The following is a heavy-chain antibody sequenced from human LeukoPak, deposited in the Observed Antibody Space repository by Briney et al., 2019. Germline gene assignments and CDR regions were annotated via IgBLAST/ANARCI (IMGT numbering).Heavy chain of an antibody. CDR2: IYYSGST. CDR1: GGSISSYY. V-gene: IGHV4-59*01. D-gene: IGHD1-26*01. J-gene: IGHJ2*01. Sequence: SETLSLTCTVSGGSISSYYWNWIRQPPGKGLEWIGYIYYSGSTIYNPSLKSRVTISVDTSKNQFSLKLNSVTAADTAVYYCARDGVGATRDYWYFDLWGRGTLVTVSS. CDR3: ARDGVGATRDYWYFDL.